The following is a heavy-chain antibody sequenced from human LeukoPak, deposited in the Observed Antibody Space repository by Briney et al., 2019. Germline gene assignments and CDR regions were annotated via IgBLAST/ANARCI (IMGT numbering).Heavy chain of an antibody. Sequence: SETLSLTCAVYGGSFSGYFWSWIRQPPGKGLEWIGEINHSGSTNYNPSLKSRVTISVDTSKNQFSLKLSSVTAADTAVYYCARDSRQGNFDYWGQGTLVTVSS. D-gene: IGHD2-15*01. V-gene: IGHV4-34*01. CDR3: ARDSRQGNFDY. J-gene: IGHJ4*02. CDR1: GGSFSGYF. CDR2: INHSGST.